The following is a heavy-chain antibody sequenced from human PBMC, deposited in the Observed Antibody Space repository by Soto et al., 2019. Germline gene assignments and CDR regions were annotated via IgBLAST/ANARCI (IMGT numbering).Heavy chain of an antibody. CDR1: GFTFNTYA. CDR2: ISASGGGT. D-gene: IGHD5-12*01. Sequence: EVQLLESGGGLVQPGGSLRLSCAASGFTFNTYAMSWVRQAPGKGLEWVSGISASGGGTYYTDSVKGRFTISRDNSNNMVRLQMNGLRDEDTGTYYCTKDQGVIVAAIRPLAADAWGQGTRFTVSS. J-gene: IGHJ6*02. V-gene: IGHV3-23*01. CDR3: TKDQGVIVAAIRPLAADA.